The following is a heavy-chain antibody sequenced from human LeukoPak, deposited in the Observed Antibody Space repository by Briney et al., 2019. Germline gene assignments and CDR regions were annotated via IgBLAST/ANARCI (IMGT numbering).Heavy chain of an antibody. Sequence: SETLSLTCTVSGGSISGYYWSWIRQPPGKGLEWIAYIDYSGNTNYNPSLKSRVTISVDTSKNQFSLKLSSVTAADTAVYYCARDRRLYDSSGYYGMDVWGQGTTVTVSS. D-gene: IGHD3-22*01. V-gene: IGHV4-59*01. CDR2: IDYSGNT. CDR1: GGSISGYY. CDR3: ARDRRLYDSSGYYGMDV. J-gene: IGHJ6*02.